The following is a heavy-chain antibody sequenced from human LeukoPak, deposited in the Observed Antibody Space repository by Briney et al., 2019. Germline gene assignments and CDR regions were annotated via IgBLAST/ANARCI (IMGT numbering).Heavy chain of an antibody. Sequence: PGGFLRLSCAASGFTFDDYAMHWVRQAPGKGLEWVSGINWNSGSIGYADSVKGRFTISRDNTKNSLYLQMNSLRAEDTALYFCAIDRGSTRYYYYGMDVWGQGTTVTVSS. CDR3: AIDRGSTRYYYYGMDV. J-gene: IGHJ6*02. CDR2: INWNSGSI. V-gene: IGHV3-9*01. CDR1: GFTFDDYA. D-gene: IGHD2-2*01.